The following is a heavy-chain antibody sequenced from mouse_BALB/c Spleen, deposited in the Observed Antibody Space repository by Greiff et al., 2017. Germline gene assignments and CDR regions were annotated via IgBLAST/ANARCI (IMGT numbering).Heavy chain of an antibody. Sequence: QVQLQQPGAELVKPGASVKMSCKASGYTFTSYWMHWVKQRPGQGLEWIGVIDPSDSYTSYNQKFKGKATLTVDTSSSTAYMQLSSLTSEDSAVYYCTRNRVGSYYFDYWGQGTTLTVSS. CDR1: GYTFTSYW. CDR2: IDPSDSYT. CDR3: TRNRVGSYYFDY. J-gene: IGHJ2*01. V-gene: IGHV1S127*01. D-gene: IGHD1-1*01.